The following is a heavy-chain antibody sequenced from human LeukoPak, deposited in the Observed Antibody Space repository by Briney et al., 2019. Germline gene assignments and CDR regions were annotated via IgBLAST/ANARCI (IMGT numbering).Heavy chain of an antibody. CDR2: IKQDGSEK. J-gene: IGHJ6*03. D-gene: IGHD1-26*01. V-gene: IGHV3-7*01. CDR3: ARERGRGLLPLGRGYMDV. Sequence: GGSLRLSCAASGFTFSSYWMSWVRQAPGKGLEWVANIKQDGSEKYYVDSVKGRFTISRDNAKNSLYLQMNSLRAEDTAVYYCARERGRGLLPLGRGYMDVWGKGTTVTVSS. CDR1: GFTFSSYW.